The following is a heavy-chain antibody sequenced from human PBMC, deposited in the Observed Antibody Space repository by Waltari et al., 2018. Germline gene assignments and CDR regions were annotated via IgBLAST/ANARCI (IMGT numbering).Heavy chain of an antibody. J-gene: IGHJ4*02. Sequence: EVQLVESGGGLIQPGGSLRLSCAVSGVSVSENYMTWVRQAPGKGLEWVSLLYRDGSTSDAESVKGRFTISRDTSKNVLYLQVDRLTAGDTAVYYCATHTPFNDFGASGYFYFFDYWGRGTLVTVSS. CDR2: LYRDGST. D-gene: IGHD3-22*01. CDR1: GVSVSENY. CDR3: ATHTPFNDFGASGYFYFFDY. V-gene: IGHV3-53*01.